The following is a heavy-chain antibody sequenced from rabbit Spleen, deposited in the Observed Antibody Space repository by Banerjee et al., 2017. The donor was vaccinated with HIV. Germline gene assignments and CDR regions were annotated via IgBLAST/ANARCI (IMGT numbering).Heavy chain of an antibody. CDR2: IDSGSGGFT. CDR1: GVSFSSDYY. D-gene: IGHD4-1*01. J-gene: IGHJ6*01. V-gene: IGHV1S40*01. CDR3: ARDLAGVIGWNFYL. Sequence: QSLEESGGDLVKPGASLTLTCTASGVSFSSDYYMCWVRQAPGKGLEWIACIDSGSGGFTYFASWAKGRFTISKTSSTTVTLQMTSLTAADTATYFCARDLAGVIGWNFYLWGQGTLVTVS.